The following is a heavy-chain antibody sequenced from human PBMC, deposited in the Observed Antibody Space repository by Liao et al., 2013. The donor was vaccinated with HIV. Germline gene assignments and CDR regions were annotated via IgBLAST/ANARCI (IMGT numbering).Heavy chain of an antibody. CDR1: GGSIDINY. Sequence: QVQLQESGPGLVKPSETLSLTCSVSGGSIDINYWSWIRQPAGKGLEWIGRISTTGGTIYNPSLRGRVTMSVDTSNNQFSLRLSSVTAADTAVYFCARLVNRLLFDYWGRRNPVTVSS. CDR3: ARLVNRLLFDY. J-gene: IGHJ4*03. CDR2: ISTTGGT. D-gene: IGHD1-14*01. V-gene: IGHV4-4*07.